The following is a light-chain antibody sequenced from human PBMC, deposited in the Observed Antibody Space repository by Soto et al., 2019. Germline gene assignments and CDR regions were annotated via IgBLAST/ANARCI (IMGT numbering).Light chain of an antibody. CDR1: QSVSSSY. CDR3: QHYLTS. J-gene: IGKJ4*01. Sequence: EIVLTQSPGTLSLSPGESATLSCRASQSVSSSYLAWYQQKPGQAPRQLIYGASSRSTGIPDMFSGSGSGTDFTLNITRLDPEDFAVYYCQHYLTSFGGVTRVEIK. V-gene: IGKV3-20*01. CDR2: GAS.